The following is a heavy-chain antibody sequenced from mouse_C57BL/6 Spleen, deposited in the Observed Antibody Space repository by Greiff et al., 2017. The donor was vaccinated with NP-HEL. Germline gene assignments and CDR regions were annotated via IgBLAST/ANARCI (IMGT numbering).Heavy chain of an antibody. V-gene: IGHV5-4*01. J-gene: IGHJ2*01. CDR2: ISDGGSYT. CDR1: GFTFSSYA. D-gene: IGHD2-1*01. CDR3: ARDGNYGVDY. Sequence: EVKLMESGGGLVKPGGSLKLSCAASGFTFSSYAMSWVRQTPEKRLEWVATISDGGSYTYYPDNVKGRFTISRDNAKNNLYLQMSHLKSEDTAMYYCARDGNYGVDYWGQGTTLTVSS.